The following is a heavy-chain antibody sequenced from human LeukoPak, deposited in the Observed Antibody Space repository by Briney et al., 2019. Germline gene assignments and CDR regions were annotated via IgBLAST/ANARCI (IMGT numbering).Heavy chain of an antibody. V-gene: IGHV1-8*01. CDR2: MNPNSGNT. D-gene: IGHD3-10*01. CDR1: GYTFTSYD. J-gene: IGHJ5*02. CDR3: ARAYRMVRGPPGFDP. Sequence: ASVKVSCKASGYTFTSYDINWVRQATGQGLEWMGWMNPNSGNTGYAQKFQGRVTITRNTSISTAYMELSSLRSEDTAVYYCARAYRMVRGPPGFDPWGQGTLVTVSS.